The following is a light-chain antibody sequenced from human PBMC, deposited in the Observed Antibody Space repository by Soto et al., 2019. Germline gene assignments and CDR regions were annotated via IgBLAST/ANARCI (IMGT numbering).Light chain of an antibody. Sequence: DILMTQPPLSSPVTLGQPASISCTSSQSRGHSDGNTYLSWLHQRPGQPPRLLIYKISNRFSGVPERFSGSGAGTEFTLPRSRVEAEDVGVYYCMQGTEFPLTFGGGTKVEIK. CDR3: MQGTEFPLT. J-gene: IGKJ4*01. CDR1: QSRGHSDGNTY. CDR2: KIS. V-gene: IGKV2-24*01.